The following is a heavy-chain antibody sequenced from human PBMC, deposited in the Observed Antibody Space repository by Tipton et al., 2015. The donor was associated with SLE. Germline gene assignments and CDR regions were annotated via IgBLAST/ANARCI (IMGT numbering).Heavy chain of an antibody. CDR2: ITRRGKT. CDR1: DGSLSNYY. V-gene: IGHV4-34*01. Sequence: TLSLTCAVHDGSLSNYYWSWFRRPPGRGLEWIGEITRRGKTNYNPSLKSRVTISVDKSKNQFSLKLSSVTAADTAVYYCAQAHLWGSYRYASDIWGQGTMVTVSS. CDR3: AQAHLWGSYRYASDI. D-gene: IGHD3-16*02. J-gene: IGHJ3*02.